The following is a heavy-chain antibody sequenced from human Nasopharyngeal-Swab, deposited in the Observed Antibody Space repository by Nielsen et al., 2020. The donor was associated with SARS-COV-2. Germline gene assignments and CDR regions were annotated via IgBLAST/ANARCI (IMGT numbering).Heavy chain of an antibody. V-gene: IGHV3-48*03. D-gene: IGHD5-24*01. Sequence: GGSLRLSCAASGFTFSSYAMNWVRQAPGKGLEWVSYISSSSSTIYYADSVKGRFTISRDNAKNSLYLQMNSLRVEDTAVYYCATTDGNFDYWGRGTLVTVSS. CDR2: ISSSSSTI. CDR3: ATTDGNFDY. CDR1: GFTFSSYA. J-gene: IGHJ4*02.